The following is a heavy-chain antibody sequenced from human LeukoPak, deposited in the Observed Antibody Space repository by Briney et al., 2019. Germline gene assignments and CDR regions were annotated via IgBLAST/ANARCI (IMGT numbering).Heavy chain of an antibody. CDR1: GGSISSGDYY. CDR3: ARVRYSGYEGDDY. J-gene: IGHJ4*02. Sequence: SEILSLTCTVSGGSISSGDYYWSWIRQPPGKGLEWIGYIYYSGSTYYNPFLKSRVTISVDTSKNQFSLKLSSVTAADTAVYYCARVRYSGYEGDDYWGQGTLVTVSS. D-gene: IGHD5-12*01. V-gene: IGHV4-30-4*01. CDR2: IYYSGST.